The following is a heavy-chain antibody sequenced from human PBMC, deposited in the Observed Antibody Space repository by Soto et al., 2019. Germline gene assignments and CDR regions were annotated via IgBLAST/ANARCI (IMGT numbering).Heavy chain of an antibody. CDR1: GGTFSSYA. D-gene: IGHD3-22*01. V-gene: IGHV1-69*13. CDR3: ARANYDSSGYYYSDTTYYFDY. J-gene: IGHJ4*02. Sequence: SVKVSCKASGGTFSSYAISWVRQAPGQGLEWMGGIIPIFGTANYAQKFQGRVTITADESTSAAYMELSSLRSEDTAVYYCARANYDSSGYYYSDTTYYFDYWGQGTLVTVSS. CDR2: IIPIFGTA.